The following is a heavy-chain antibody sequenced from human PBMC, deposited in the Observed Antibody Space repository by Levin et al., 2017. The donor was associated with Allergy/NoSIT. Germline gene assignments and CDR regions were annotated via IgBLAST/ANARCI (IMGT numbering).Heavy chain of an antibody. D-gene: IGHD3-16*01. CDR3: AKGLEGATYYYAMDV. CDR1: GFTVASKY. Sequence: GGSLRLSCAASGFTVASKYMSWVRQAPGKGLEWVSVIYSSGTTYYADSVKGRFTISRDDSRNTVYLQMKSLRAEDTAVYYCAKGLEGATYYYAMDVWGQGTTVTVSS. CDR2: IYSSGTT. J-gene: IGHJ6*02. V-gene: IGHV3-66*01.